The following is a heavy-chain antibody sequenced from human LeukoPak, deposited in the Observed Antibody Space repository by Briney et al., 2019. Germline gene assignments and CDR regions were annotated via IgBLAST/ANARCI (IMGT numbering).Heavy chain of an antibody. CDR1: GGSFSGYY. J-gene: IGHJ6*03. CDR3: ARGSSLAYYYYYYYMDV. D-gene: IGHD6-6*01. CDR2: INHSGST. Sequence: PSETLSLTCAVYGGSFSGYYWSWLRQPPGKGLEWIGEINHSGSTNYNPSLKSRVTISVDTSKNQFSLKLSSVTAADTAVYYCARGSSLAYYYYYYYMDVWGKGTTVTVSS. V-gene: IGHV4-34*01.